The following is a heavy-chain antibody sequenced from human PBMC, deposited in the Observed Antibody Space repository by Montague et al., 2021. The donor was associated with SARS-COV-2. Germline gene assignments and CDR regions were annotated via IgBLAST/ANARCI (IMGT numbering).Heavy chain of an antibody. J-gene: IGHJ6*02. CDR3: TSGREGNYNVMDV. V-gene: IGHV6-1*01. CDR1: GDSVSLNSAT. CDR2: TYYRSKYYN. D-gene: IGHD1-1*01. Sequence: CAISGDSVSLNSATWNWVRQSPSRALEWLGRTYYRSKYYNDYAVSVRGRVTINPDTSKNQFSLQLNSVTPEDTAIYYCTSGREGNYNVMDVWGQGTTVTVSS.